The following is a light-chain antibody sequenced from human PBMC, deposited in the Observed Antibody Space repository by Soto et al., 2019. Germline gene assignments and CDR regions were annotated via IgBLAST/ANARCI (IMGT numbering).Light chain of an antibody. CDR2: GAS. CDR1: QSVSSSY. CDR3: QQYGSSLIT. Sequence: EIVWTQAPGTLSLSPGDRATLSCRASQSVSSSYLAWYQQKPGQAPRLHIYGASSRDTGIPDRFSGSGSGTDFTLTISRLEPEDFAVYYCQQYGSSLITAGQGTRLEIK. V-gene: IGKV3-20*01. J-gene: IGKJ5*01.